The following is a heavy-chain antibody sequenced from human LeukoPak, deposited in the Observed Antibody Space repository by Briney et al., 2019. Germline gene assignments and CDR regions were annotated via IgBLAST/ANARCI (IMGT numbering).Heavy chain of an antibody. Sequence: GESLKISCKGSGYSFTSYWIGWVRQMPGKGLEWMGIIYPGDSDTRYSPSFQGQVTISADKSISTAYLQWSSLKASDTAMYYCARGKYYYGSGSYHYYYGMDVWGQGTTVTVSS. CDR1: GYSFTSYW. J-gene: IGHJ6*02. V-gene: IGHV5-51*01. CDR2: IYPGDSDT. D-gene: IGHD3-10*01. CDR3: ARGKYYYGSGSYHYYYGMDV.